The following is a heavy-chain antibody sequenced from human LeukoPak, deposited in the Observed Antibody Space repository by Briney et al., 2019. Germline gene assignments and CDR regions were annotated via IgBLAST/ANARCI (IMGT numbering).Heavy chain of an antibody. CDR2: ISAYNGNT. V-gene: IGHV1-18*01. D-gene: IGHD2-15*01. CDR1: GYTFTSYG. J-gene: IGHJ4*02. CDR3: ARGGKVVAADPSKLDY. Sequence: ASVKLSCKASGYTFTSYGISWVRQAPGQGLEWMGWISAYNGNTNYAQKLQGRVTMTTDTSTSTAYMELRSLRSDDTAVYYWARGGKVVAADPSKLDYWGQGTLVTVSS.